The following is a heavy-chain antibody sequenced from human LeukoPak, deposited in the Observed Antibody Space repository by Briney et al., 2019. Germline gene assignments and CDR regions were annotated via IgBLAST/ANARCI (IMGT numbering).Heavy chain of an antibody. V-gene: IGHV4-61*08. CDR2: IYYSGST. Sequence: SETLSLTCTVSGGSISSGGYYWSWIRQPPGKGLEWIGYIYYSGSTNYNPSLKSRVTISVDTSKNQFSLKLSSVTAADTAVYYCARSGRYSSSPPFDYWGQGTLVTVSS. D-gene: IGHD6-13*01. CDR1: GGSISSGGYY. CDR3: ARSGRYSSSPPFDY. J-gene: IGHJ4*02.